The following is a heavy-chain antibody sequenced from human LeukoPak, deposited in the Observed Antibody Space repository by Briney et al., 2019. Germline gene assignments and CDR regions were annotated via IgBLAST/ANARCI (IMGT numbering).Heavy chain of an antibody. CDR3: ARDPSGYFNC. CDR1: GGSVSSGSYY. Sequence: SETLSLTCTVSGGSVSSGSYYWSWIRQPPGKGLEWIGYIYDSGSTNYNPSLKSRVTISVDTSKNQFSLKLSSVTAADTAVYYCARDPSGYFNCWGQGTLVTVSS. V-gene: IGHV4-61*01. CDR2: IYDSGST. J-gene: IGHJ4*02. D-gene: IGHD3-22*01.